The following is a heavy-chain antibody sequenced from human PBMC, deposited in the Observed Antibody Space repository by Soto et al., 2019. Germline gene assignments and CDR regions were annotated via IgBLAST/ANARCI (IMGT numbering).Heavy chain of an antibody. D-gene: IGHD3-16*01. CDR2: MFYGGSI. V-gene: IGHV4-59*13. CDR1: GGSISTYY. J-gene: IGHJ4*02. Sequence: SETLSLTCSVSGGSISTYYWSWIRQPPGKGLELIGYMFYGGSIYYNPSLKSRLTTSVDTSKKQFSLTLTSVISADTAVYYCARGKGDLHFDYWGRGTPVTAPQ. CDR3: ARGKGDLHFDY.